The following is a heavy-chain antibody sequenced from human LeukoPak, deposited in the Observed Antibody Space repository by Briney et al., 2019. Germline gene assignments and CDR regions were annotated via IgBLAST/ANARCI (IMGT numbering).Heavy chain of an antibody. CDR3: TRDREVGRFYYYYYYMDV. V-gene: IGHV3-49*03. D-gene: IGHD2-2*01. CDR1: GFTFGDYA. Sequence: GGSLRLSCTASGFTFGDYAMSWFRQAPGKGLEWVGFIRSKAYGGTTEYAASVKGRFTISRDDSKSIAYLQMNSLKTEDTAVYYCTRDREVGRFYYYYYYMDVWGKGTTVTVSS. CDR2: IRSKAYGGTT. J-gene: IGHJ6*03.